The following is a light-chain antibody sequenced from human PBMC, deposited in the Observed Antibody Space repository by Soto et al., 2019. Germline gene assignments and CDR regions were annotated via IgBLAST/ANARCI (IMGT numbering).Light chain of an antibody. CDR1: QSVSSSY. J-gene: IGKJ5*01. CDR3: QQRSNWPVT. CDR2: GAS. Sequence: EIVLTHSPGTLSLSPGERATLSCRASQSVSSSYLAWYQQKPGQAPRLLIYGASSRATGIPARFSGSGSGTDFTLTISSLEPEDFAVYYCQQRSNWPVTFGQGTRLEIK. V-gene: IGKV3D-20*02.